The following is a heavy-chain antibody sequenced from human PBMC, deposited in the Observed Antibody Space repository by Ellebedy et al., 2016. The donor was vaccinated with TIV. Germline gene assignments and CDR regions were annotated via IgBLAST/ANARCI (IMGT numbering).Heavy chain of an antibody. CDR3: AKARIGNYYFDL. CDR1: GFTFSDYF. CDR2: IDGAGGSR. D-gene: IGHD1-26*01. Sequence: GESLKISCTASGFTFSDYFMSWIRQAPGKGLEWVSYIDGAGGSRYYADSVRGRFTISRDNTKNSLTLEMNDLRVDDTAVYYCAKARIGNYYFDLWGQGTLVSGSS. V-gene: IGHV3-11*04. J-gene: IGHJ5*02.